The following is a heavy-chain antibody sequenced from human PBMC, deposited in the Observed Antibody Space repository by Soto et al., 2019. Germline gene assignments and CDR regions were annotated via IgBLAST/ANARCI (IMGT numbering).Heavy chain of an antibody. CDR3: VREVSGWYFDF. CDR2: ISGRGGSA. Sequence: EVQLLESGGGLVRPGGSLRLSCAASGFTFSNYAMNWVRQAPGKGLEWVSVISGRGGSASYADSVQGRFTISRDNSKTTLYLQMNGLRPEDTAIYYCVREVSGWYFDFWGRGTMVTISS. CDR1: GFTFSNYA. V-gene: IGHV3-23*01. D-gene: IGHD6-19*01. J-gene: IGHJ3*01.